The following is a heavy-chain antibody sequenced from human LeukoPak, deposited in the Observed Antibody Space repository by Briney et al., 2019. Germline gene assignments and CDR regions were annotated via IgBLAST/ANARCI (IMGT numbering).Heavy chain of an antibody. J-gene: IGHJ4*02. CDR3: AREYYGGYVDY. CDR1: GFTFSSFS. V-gene: IGHV3-64*01. Sequence: GGSLRLSCAASGFTFSSFSMHWVRQAPGKGLESVSAISSNGGSTYYANSVKGRFTISRDNSENTLYLQMGSLRAEDMAVYYCAREYYGGYVDYWGQGTLVTASS. D-gene: IGHD3-10*01. CDR2: ISSNGGST.